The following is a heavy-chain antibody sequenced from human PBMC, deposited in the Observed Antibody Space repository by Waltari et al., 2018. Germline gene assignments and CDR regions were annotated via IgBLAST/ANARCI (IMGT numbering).Heavy chain of an antibody. CDR2: NNLGEVT. Sequence: QVELQQWGAGLLRPSETLSLTCAVYGVSLSDYYWTWIRQPLGQGLEWIGENNLGEVTYYNPSLEGRVTILLDKSKNQFSLHLVSVIAADTARYYCVTGPRDKWVGRYSGEFFHHWGPGTLVTVSS. CDR3: VTGPRDKWVGRYSGEFFHH. V-gene: IGHV4-34*02. CDR1: GVSLSDYY. D-gene: IGHD6-19*01. J-gene: IGHJ1*01.